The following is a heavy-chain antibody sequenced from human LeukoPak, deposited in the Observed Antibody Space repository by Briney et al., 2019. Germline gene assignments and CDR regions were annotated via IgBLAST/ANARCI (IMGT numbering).Heavy chain of an antibody. D-gene: IGHD4-11*01. CDR2: IRYDGSNK. J-gene: IGHJ4*02. CDR1: GFTFSSYG. CDR3: AFESMTTVTFDC. V-gene: IGHV3-30*02. Sequence: QTGGSLRLSCAASGFTFSSYGMHWVRQAPGKGLEWVAFIRYDGSNKYYADSVKGRFTISRDNSKNTLYLQMNSLRAEDTAVYYCAFESMTTVTFDCWGQGTLVTVSS.